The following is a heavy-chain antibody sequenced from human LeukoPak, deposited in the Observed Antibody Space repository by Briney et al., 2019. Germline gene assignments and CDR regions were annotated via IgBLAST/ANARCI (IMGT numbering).Heavy chain of an antibody. J-gene: IGHJ6*02. V-gene: IGHV3-11*01. D-gene: IGHD6-13*01. CDR2: ISSSGSTI. CDR3: ARDTAHIAGGIPKEIYYYYGMDV. Sequence: GGSLRLSCAASGFTFSDYYISWIRQAPGKGLEWVSYISSSGSTIYYADSVKGRFTISRDNAKNSLYLQMNSLRAEDTAVYYSARDTAHIAGGIPKEIYYYYGMDVWGQGTTVTVSS. CDR1: GFTFSDYY.